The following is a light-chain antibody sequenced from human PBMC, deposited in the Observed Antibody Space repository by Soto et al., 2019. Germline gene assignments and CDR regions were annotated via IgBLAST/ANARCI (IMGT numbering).Light chain of an antibody. J-gene: IGKJ2*01. V-gene: IGKV3-15*01. Sequence: EIVMTQSPATLSVSPGERATLSCRASQSVSSNLAWYQQKPGQAPRLLIYGASTRATGIPARFSGSGSGTEFTLTISSLQSEDFAVYYCQQYNYWLGVTFGQGTKLEIK. CDR3: QQYNYWLGVT. CDR2: GAS. CDR1: QSVSSN.